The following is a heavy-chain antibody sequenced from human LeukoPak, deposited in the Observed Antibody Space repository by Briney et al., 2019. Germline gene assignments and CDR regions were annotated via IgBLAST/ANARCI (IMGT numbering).Heavy chain of an antibody. CDR1: GGSISSHY. CDR3: ARQLDRSPWVDY. V-gene: IGHV4-4*07. CDR2: IYISGST. Sequence: SETLSLTCTVSGGSISSHYWSWIRQAAGKGLEWIGRIYISGSTNYNPSLKSRVTISVDTSKNQFSLRLSSVTAADTAMYYCARQLDRSPWVDYWGQGTLVTVSS. J-gene: IGHJ4*02. D-gene: IGHD6-6*01.